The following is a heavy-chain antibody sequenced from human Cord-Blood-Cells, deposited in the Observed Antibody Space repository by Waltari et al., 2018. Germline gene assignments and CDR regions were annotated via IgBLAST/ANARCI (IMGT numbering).Heavy chain of an antibody. CDR3: ATVLTGTYLFDY. D-gene: IGHD1-7*01. V-gene: IGHV1-24*01. J-gene: IGHJ4*02. CDR1: GYTLHELS. Sequence: QVQLVQSGAEVKKLGASVKVSCKVSGYTLHELSMHWVRQAPGKGLEWMGGFDPEDGETIYAQKFQGRVTMTEDTSTDTAYMELSSLRSEDTAVYYCATVLTGTYLFDYWGQGTLVTVSS. CDR2: FDPEDGET.